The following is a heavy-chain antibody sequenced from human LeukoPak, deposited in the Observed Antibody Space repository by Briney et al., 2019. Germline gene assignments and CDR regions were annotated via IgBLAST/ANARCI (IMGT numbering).Heavy chain of an antibody. CDR1: GYTFTNYG. V-gene: IGHV1-18*01. D-gene: IGHD6-13*01. Sequence: ASVKVSCKASGYTFTNYGISWVRQAPGQGLEWMGWISTYNENTNYAQKLQGRVTMTTDTSTSTAYMELRSLRSGVTAVYYCARDVGSSWYGVDYWGQGTLVTVSS. CDR2: ISTYNENT. J-gene: IGHJ4*02. CDR3: ARDVGSSWYGVDY.